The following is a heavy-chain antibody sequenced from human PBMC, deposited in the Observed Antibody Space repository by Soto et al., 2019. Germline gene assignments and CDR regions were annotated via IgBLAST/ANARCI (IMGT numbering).Heavy chain of an antibody. CDR2: INPNSGGT. Sequence: ASVKVSCKASGYTFTGYYMHWVRQAPGQGLEWMGWINPNSGGTNYAQKFQGWVTMTRDTSISTAYMELSRLRSDDTAVYYCARGDIVVLPAAPSGYNWFDPWGQGTLVTVSS. CDR3: ARGDIVVLPAAPSGYNWFDP. J-gene: IGHJ5*02. V-gene: IGHV1-2*04. D-gene: IGHD2-2*01. CDR1: GYTFTGYY.